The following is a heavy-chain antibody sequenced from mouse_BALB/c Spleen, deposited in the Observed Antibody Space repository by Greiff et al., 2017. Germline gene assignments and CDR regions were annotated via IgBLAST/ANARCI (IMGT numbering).Heavy chain of an antibody. CDR1: GFSLTSYG. CDR3: AKPVAGGFAY. J-gene: IGHJ3*01. D-gene: IGHD1-1*02. CDR2: IWSGGST. V-gene: IGHV2-4-1*01. Sequence: VQLVESGPGLVQPSQSLSITCTVSGFSLTSYGVHWVRQSPGKGLEWLGVIWSGGSTDYNAAFISRLSISKDNSKSQVFLKLNSLQTDDTATYYCAKPVAGGFAYWGQGTLVTVSA.